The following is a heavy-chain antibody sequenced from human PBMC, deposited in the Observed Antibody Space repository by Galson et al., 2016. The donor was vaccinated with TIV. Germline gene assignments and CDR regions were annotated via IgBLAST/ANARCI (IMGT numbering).Heavy chain of an antibody. CDR2: IKEDGSET. CDR3: VTATTTPHDY. D-gene: IGHD1-1*01. J-gene: IGHJ4*02. V-gene: IGHV3-7*01. CDR1: GFIFGDYW. Sequence: SLRLSCAASGFIFGDYWMSWVRQAPGKGLEWVANIKEDGSETYYVDSVKGRFTISRDNAKNSLYLQMNSLRGDDTAVYYCVTATTTPHDYWGQGTLVTVSS.